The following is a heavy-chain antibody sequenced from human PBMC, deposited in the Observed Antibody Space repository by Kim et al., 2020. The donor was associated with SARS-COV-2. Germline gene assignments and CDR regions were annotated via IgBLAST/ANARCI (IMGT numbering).Heavy chain of an antibody. D-gene: IGHD4-4*01. Sequence: GGSLRLSCAASGFTFSNYAMHWVRQAPGKGLEWVAVISYDGSNKYYADSVKGRFTISRDNSKNTLYLQMNSLRAEDTAVYYCARDGTTVRVGMDVWGQGTTVTVSS. CDR3: ARDGTTVRVGMDV. CDR1: GFTFSNYA. V-gene: IGHV3-30-3*01. CDR2: ISYDGSNK. J-gene: IGHJ6*02.